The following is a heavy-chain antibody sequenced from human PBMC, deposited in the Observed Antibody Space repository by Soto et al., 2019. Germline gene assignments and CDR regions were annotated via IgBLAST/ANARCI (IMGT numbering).Heavy chain of an antibody. D-gene: IGHD2-15*01. CDR2: IYSTGST. J-gene: IGHJ4*02. V-gene: IGHV4-30-4*01. CDR1: GASIRSGDFY. CDR3: ARMKGGHLDF. Sequence: QVQLHESGPGLVKPSQTLSLTCTVSGASIRSGDFYWAWIRQPPGKGLESIGHIYSTGSTYYHPSLKRRVLISLDRPSNQFSPRLTSLTAADTAIYYRARMKGGHLDFWGQGVLVTVSS.